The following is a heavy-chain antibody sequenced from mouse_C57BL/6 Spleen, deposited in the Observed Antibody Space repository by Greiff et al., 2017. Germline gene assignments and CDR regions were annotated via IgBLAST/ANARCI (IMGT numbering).Heavy chain of an antibody. D-gene: IGHD2-3*01. CDR2: IRSKSNNYAT. CDR3: VRQRGLLLFDY. J-gene: IGHJ2*01. Sequence: EVKVVESGGGLVQPKGSLKLSCAASGFSFNTYAMNWVRQAPGKGLEWVARIRSKSNNYATYYADSVKDRFTISRDDSESMLYLQMNNLKTEDTALYYCVRQRGLLLFDYWGQGTTLTVSS. V-gene: IGHV10-1*01. CDR1: GFSFNTYA.